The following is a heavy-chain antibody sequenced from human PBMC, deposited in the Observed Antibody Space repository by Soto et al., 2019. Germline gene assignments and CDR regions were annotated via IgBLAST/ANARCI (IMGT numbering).Heavy chain of an antibody. J-gene: IGHJ6*02. V-gene: IGHV3-7*03. CDR3: ARDPGYSYGYPYYYYYGMDV. D-gene: IGHD5-18*01. CDR1: GFTFSSYW. Sequence: EVQLVESGGGLVQPGGSLRLSCAASGFTFSSYWMSWVRQAPGKGLEWVANIKQDGSEKYYVDSVKGRFTISRDNAKNSLYLQMNSLRAEDTAVYYCARDPGYSYGYPYYYYYGMDVWGQGTTVTVSS. CDR2: IKQDGSEK.